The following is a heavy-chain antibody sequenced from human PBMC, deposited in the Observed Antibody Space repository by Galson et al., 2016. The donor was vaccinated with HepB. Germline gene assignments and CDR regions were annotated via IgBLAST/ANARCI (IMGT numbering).Heavy chain of an antibody. CDR3: ATLGRSYGNASDI. CDR2: MYHSGRT. D-gene: IGHD1-26*01. Sequence: SETLSLTCTVSGASVSSGTAYWSWIRQAPGKGLELIAYMYHSGRTIYNPSLQSRVTISMDTSKNQFFLKVSSVIAADTALYYCATLGRSYGNASDIWGQGTMVIVSS. V-gene: IGHV4-61*01. J-gene: IGHJ3*02. CDR1: GASVSSGTAY.